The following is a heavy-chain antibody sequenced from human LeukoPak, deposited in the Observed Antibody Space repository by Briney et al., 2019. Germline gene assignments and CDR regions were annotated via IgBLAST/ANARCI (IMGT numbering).Heavy chain of an antibody. Sequence: GGSLRLSCAASEFTFNSYAMHWVRQAPGKGLEWVAFIRYDGSYKYYADSVKGRFTISRDNSKNTLYLQMSSLGAEDTAVYFCAKDDAWGRYQDWGQGTLVTVSS. D-gene: IGHD3-16*01. CDR3: AKDDAWGRYQD. J-gene: IGHJ1*01. V-gene: IGHV3-30*02. CDR2: IRYDGSYK. CDR1: EFTFNSYA.